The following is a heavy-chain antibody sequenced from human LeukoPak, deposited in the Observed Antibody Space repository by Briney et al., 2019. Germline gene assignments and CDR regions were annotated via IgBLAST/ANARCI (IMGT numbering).Heavy chain of an antibody. Sequence: GESLKISCKGSGYTFSSHWIGWVRQMPGKGLEWMGIIYPGDSDTKYSPSFQGQVTISADKSIDTAYLQWSSLKASDTATYYCARVYGGNSVDYWGQGTLVTVSS. J-gene: IGHJ4*02. CDR1: GYTFSSHW. CDR2: IYPGDSDT. CDR3: ARVYGGNSVDY. V-gene: IGHV5-51*01. D-gene: IGHD4-23*01.